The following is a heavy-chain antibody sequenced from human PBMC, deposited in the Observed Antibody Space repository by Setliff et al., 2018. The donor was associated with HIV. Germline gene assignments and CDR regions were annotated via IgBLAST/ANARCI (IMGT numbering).Heavy chain of an antibody. CDR3: AKDKSYHDYIWGSSVLAY. CDR1: GFTFRDYD. Sequence: GGSLRLSCAASGFTFRDYDIHWVRQAPGKGLEWVAFMRYDGSNKDYADSVKGRFTISRDNSKNTLFLQMNSLRPEDTAIYYCAKDKSYHDYIWGSSVLAYWGQGTLVTVSS. D-gene: IGHD3-16*01. J-gene: IGHJ4*02. CDR2: MRYDGSNK. V-gene: IGHV3-30*02.